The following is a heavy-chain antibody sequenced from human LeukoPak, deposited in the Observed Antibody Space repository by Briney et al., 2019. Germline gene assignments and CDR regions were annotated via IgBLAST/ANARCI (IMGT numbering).Heavy chain of an antibody. CDR3: ARGDYDFWSGTDAFDI. Sequence: ASVKVSCKASGYTFTSYYMHWVRQAPGQGLEWMGIINPSGGSTSYAQKFQGRVTMTRDTSTSTVYMELSSLRSEDTAVYYCARGDYDFWSGTDAFDIWGQGTMVTVSS. CDR1: GYTFTSYY. D-gene: IGHD3-3*01. J-gene: IGHJ3*02. V-gene: IGHV1-46*01. CDR2: INPSGGST.